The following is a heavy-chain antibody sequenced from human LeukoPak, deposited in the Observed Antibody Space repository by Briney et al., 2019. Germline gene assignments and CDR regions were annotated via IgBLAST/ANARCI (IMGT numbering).Heavy chain of an antibody. CDR3: ARAGYSRYYYGMDV. V-gene: IGHV1-2*02. CDR2: INPNSGGT. J-gene: IGHJ6*02. D-gene: IGHD6-13*01. Sequence: ASVKVSCKASGYTFTGYYMHWVRQAPGQGLEWMGWINPNSGGTNYAQKFQGRVTMTRDTSISTAYMELSRLRSDDTAVYYCARAGYSRYYYGMDVWGQGTTVTVSS. CDR1: GYTFTGYY.